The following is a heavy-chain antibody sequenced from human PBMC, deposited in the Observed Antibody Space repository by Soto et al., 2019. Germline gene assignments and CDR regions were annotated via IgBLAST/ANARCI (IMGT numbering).Heavy chain of an antibody. V-gene: IGHV3-23*01. CDR1: GFTFSSYA. CDR3: AKPFASGWYGVFDI. J-gene: IGHJ3*02. CDR2: ISGSGGTT. Sequence: EVQLLESGGGLVQPGGSLRLSCAASGFTFSSYAMSWVRQAPGKGLEWVSAISGSGGTTYYADSVKGRFTISRDNSKDTVYRQMNGLRAEDTAVYYCAKPFASGWYGVFDIWGQGTMVTVSS. D-gene: IGHD6-19*01.